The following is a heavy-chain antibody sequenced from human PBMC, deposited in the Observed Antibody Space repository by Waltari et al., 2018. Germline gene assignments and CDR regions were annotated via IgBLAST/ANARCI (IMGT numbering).Heavy chain of an antibody. CDR3: ARVYYDSSGYSYYFDY. Sequence: QVQLQESGPGLVKPSQTLSLTCTVSGGSISSGGYYWSWLRQHPRKGLEWIGYIYYSGSTYYNPSLKSRVTISVDTSKNQFSLKLSSVTAADTAVYYCARVYYDSSGYSYYFDYWGQGTLVTVSS. D-gene: IGHD3-22*01. CDR2: IYYSGST. V-gene: IGHV4-31*03. CDR1: GGSISSGGYY. J-gene: IGHJ4*02.